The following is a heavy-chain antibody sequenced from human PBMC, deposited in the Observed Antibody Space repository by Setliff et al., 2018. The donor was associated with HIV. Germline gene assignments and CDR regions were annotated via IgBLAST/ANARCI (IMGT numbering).Heavy chain of an antibody. D-gene: IGHD3-3*01. CDR1: GGSFSSYY. J-gene: IGHJ5*02. CDR3: ARDGITIFGTRGGWFDP. V-gene: IGHV4-34*01. Sequence: PSETLSLTCAVYGGSFSSYYWSWIRQPPGKGLEWIGDINHSGDANYNPSLKSRVTMSVDTSKNQFSLKLSSVTAADTAVYYCARDGITIFGTRGGWFDPWGQGTLVTVSS. CDR2: INHSGDA.